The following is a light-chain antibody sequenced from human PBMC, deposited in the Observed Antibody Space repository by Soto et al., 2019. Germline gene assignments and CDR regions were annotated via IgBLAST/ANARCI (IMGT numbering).Light chain of an antibody. V-gene: IGLV2-14*01. CDR3: SSYTTSTTLV. CDR1: SSDVGGYNV. J-gene: IGLJ3*02. Sequence: QSVLTQPASVSGSPGQSITISCTGTSSDVGGYNVVSWYQQHPGKAPKVMIYEVSNRPSGVSNRFSGSKSGNTASLTISGLQAEDEADIYCSSYTTSTTLVFGGGTKVTVL. CDR2: EVS.